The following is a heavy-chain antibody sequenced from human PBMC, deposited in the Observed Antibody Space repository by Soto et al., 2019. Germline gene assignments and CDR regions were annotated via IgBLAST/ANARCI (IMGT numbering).Heavy chain of an antibody. CDR3: ARVRESTAAFDY. Sequence: PGESLKISCKGSGYSFTRYWVGWVRQMPGKGLEWMGIIYPRDSDTRYSPSFQGQVTISADKSISTAYLQWSSLKASDTAMYYCARVRESTAAFDYWGQGTLVTVSS. J-gene: IGHJ4*02. CDR1: GYSFTRYW. CDR2: IYPRDSDT. V-gene: IGHV5-51*01. D-gene: IGHD2-8*02.